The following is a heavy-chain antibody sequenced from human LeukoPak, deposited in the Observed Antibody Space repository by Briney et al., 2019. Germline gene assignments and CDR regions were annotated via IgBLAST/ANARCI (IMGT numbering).Heavy chain of an antibody. D-gene: IGHD3-9*01. V-gene: IGHV3-30-3*01. CDR3: ARGITLTDGDV. CDR2: ISYDGSNR. J-gene: IGHJ6*02. Sequence: PGGSLRLSCAASGFTFSSYAMHWVRQAPGKGLEWVAVISYDGSNRYYADSEKGRFTISRDNSKNTLYLQMNSLRAEDTAVYYCARGITLTDGDVWGQGTTVTVSS. CDR1: GFTFSSYA.